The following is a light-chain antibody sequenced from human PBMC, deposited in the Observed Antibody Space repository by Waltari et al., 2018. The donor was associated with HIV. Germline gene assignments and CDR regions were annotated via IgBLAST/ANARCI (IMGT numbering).Light chain of an antibody. Sequence: QSALTQPASVSGSPGQSITISCTGTSSDVGRYKYVSWYQQHPGKAPKLIVYEVSNRPSGVSNRFSVSKSGNTASLTISGLQAEDEADYYCSSYTGSSTLWVFGGGTKLTVL. CDR3: SSYTGSSTLWV. CDR2: EVS. V-gene: IGLV2-14*01. J-gene: IGLJ3*02. CDR1: SSDVGRYKY.